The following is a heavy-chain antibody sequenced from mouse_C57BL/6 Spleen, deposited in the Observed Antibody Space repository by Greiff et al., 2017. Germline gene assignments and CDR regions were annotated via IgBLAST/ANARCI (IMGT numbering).Heavy chain of an antibody. V-gene: IGHV1-59*01. D-gene: IGHD2-5*01. CDR1: GYTFTSYW. J-gene: IGHJ2*01. Sequence: QVQLQQPGAELVRPGTSVKLSCKASGYTFTSYWMHWVKQRPGQGLEWIGVIDPSDSYTNYNQKFKGKATLTVDTSSSTAYMQLSSLTSEDSAVYYCARGERFYSNYVRLDYWGQGTTLTVSS. CDR2: IDPSDSYT. CDR3: ARGERFYSNYVRLDY.